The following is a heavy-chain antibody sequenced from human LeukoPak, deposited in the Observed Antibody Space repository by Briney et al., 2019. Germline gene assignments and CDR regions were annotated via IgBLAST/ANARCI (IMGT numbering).Heavy chain of an antibody. J-gene: IGHJ4*02. CDR1: GFTVSSNY. CDR3: ARIRRGSGWYGYYFDY. D-gene: IGHD6-19*01. Sequence: PGGSLRLSCAASGFTVSSNYMSWVRQAPGKGLEGVSVIYSGGSTYYADSVKGRFTISRDNSKNTLYLQMNSLRAEDTAVYYCARIRRGSGWYGYYFDYWGQGTLVTVSS. CDR2: IYSGGST. V-gene: IGHV3-53*01.